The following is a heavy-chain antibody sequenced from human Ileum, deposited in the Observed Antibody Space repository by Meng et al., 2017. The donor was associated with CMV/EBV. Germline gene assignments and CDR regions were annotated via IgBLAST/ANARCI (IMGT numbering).Heavy chain of an antibody. V-gene: IGHV1-69*13. D-gene: IGHD2-15*01. CDR3: ARGLGYCSGSTTCHSRFGP. CDR2: IIPIFGTT. Sequence: SVKVSCKASGGAFNNYAISWVRQAPGQGLEWMGGIIPIFGTTNYAQNFQGRVTMTADESTSTVYMDLSSLRADDTAIYYCARGLGYCSGSTTCHSRFGPWGRGTLVTVSS. J-gene: IGHJ5*02. CDR1: GGAFNNYA.